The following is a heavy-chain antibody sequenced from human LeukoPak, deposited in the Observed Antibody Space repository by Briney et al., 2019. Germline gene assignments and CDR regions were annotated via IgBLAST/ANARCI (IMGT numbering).Heavy chain of an antibody. Sequence: SVKVSCKASGGTFSSYAISWVRQAPGQGLEWMGGIIPIFGTANYAQKFQGRVTITTDESTSTAYMELSSLRSEDTAVYYCARGAYCSSTSCPLRYWGQGTLVTVSS. D-gene: IGHD2-2*01. CDR3: ARGAYCSSTSCPLRY. V-gene: IGHV1-69*05. J-gene: IGHJ4*02. CDR1: GGTFSSYA. CDR2: IIPIFGTA.